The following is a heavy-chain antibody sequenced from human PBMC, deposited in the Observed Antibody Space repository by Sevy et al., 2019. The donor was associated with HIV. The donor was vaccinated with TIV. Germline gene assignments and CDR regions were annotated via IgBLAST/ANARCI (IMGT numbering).Heavy chain of an antibody. D-gene: IGHD3-3*01. CDR1: GFTFSNYD. CDR2: ISHDGRNK. J-gene: IGHJ6*02. Sequence: GGSLRLSCAASGFTFSNYDMHWVRQAPGKGLEWVALISHDGRNKYSADSVKGRFIISRDNSKNTLYLQMNSLRAEDTALYYCAKDLDEWRATFYYYGMDVWGQGTTVTVSS. CDR3: AKDLDEWRATFYYYGMDV. V-gene: IGHV3-30*18.